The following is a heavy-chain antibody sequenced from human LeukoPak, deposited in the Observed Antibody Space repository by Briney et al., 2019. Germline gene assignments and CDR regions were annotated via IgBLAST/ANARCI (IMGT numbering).Heavy chain of an antibody. CDR3: ARGLPPRRNYDSNGYYSYYFDY. Sequence: GASVKVSCKASGYTFTGYYMHWVRQAPGQGLEWLGWISGYNGNTKFAQKLQGRVTMTTDTSTSTAHMALRSLRSDDTAVYYCARGLPPRRNYDSNGYYSYYFDYWGQGTLVTVSS. V-gene: IGHV1-18*04. D-gene: IGHD3-22*01. CDR2: ISGYNGNT. CDR1: GYTFTGYY. J-gene: IGHJ4*02.